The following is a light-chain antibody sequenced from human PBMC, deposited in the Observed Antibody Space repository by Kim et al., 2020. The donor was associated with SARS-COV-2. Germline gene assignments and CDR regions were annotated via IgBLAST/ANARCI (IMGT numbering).Light chain of an antibody. V-gene: IGKV3-11*01. CDR1: QSVTSF. CDR2: DAS. CDR3: QQRSNWPPRLT. J-gene: IGKJ4*01. Sequence: EIVLTQSPATLSLSPGERATLSCRASQSVTSFLAWYQQKPGQAPRLLIYDASKRATGIPARFSGSGSGTDFTLAISSLGPEDFAVYYCQQRSNWPPRLTFGGGTKVDIK.